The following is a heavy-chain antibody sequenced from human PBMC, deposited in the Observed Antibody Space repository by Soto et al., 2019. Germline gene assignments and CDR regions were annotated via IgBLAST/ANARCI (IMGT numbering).Heavy chain of an antibody. CDR3: ARVNSATGSMHFDH. Sequence: PGGSLRLSCADSTFNFTHYTLSWVRQAPGKGLEWVSSISATNTYIFYADSVKGRFTISRDNAKKSVSLQMSSLRAEDTALYYCARVNSATGSMHFDHWGQGTLVTVSS. CDR2: ISATNTYI. CDR1: TFNFTHYT. D-gene: IGHD3-9*01. J-gene: IGHJ4*02. V-gene: IGHV3-21*01.